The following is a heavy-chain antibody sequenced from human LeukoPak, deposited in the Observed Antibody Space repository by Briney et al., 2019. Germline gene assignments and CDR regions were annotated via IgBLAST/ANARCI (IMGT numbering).Heavy chain of an antibody. D-gene: IGHD2-2*01. J-gene: IGHJ3*02. CDR2: MNPNSGNT. V-gene: IGHV1-8*01. CDR3: ARGPYCSSTSCYAHDAFDI. CDR1: GYTFTSYD. Sequence: ASVKVSCKASGYTFTSYDINWVRQATGQGLEWMGWMNPNSGNTGYAQKFQGRVTMTRNTSLSTAYMELSSLRSEDTAVYYCARGPYCSSTSCYAHDAFDIWGQGTMVTVSS.